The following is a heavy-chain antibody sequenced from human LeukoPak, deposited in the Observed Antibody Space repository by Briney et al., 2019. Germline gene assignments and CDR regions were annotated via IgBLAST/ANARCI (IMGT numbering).Heavy chain of an antibody. J-gene: IGHJ4*02. CDR1: GYSFTSYW. V-gene: IGHV5-51*01. CDR3: ARRGVGATVKLEAWYFDY. CDR2: IYPGDSDT. D-gene: IGHD1-26*01. Sequence: GESLKISCKGSGYSFTSYWIGWVRQMPGKGLEWMGIIYPGDSDTRYSPSFQGQVTISADKSISTAYLQWSSLKASDTAMYYCARRGVGATVKLEAWYFDYWGQGTLVTVSS.